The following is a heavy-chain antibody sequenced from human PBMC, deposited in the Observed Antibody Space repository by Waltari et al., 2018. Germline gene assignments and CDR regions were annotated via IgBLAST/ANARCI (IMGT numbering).Heavy chain of an antibody. CDR2: ISGSGCST. J-gene: IGHJ4*02. Sequence: EVQLLESGGGLVQPGGSLRLSCAASGFTFSSYAMSWVRQAPGKGLEWVSAISGSGCSTYNRDCVEGRFTISRDNAKSTLYLQMNSLRAEDTAVYYCAREGWFGEYAYYFDYWGQGTLVTVSS. V-gene: IGHV3-23*01. CDR1: GFTFSSYA. D-gene: IGHD3-10*01. CDR3: AREGWFGEYAYYFDY.